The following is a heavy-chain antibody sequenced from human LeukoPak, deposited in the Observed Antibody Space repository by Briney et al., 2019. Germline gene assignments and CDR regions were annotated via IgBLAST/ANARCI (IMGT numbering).Heavy chain of an antibody. D-gene: IGHD5-18*01. CDR1: GFTFSSYA. Sequence: PGGSLRLSCAASGFTFSSYAMSWVRQAPGKGLEWVSAISGSGGSTYYADSVKGRFTISRDNSKNTLCLQMNSLRAEDTAVYYCAKDNEGGYSYGCFDYWGQGTLVTVSS. CDR2: ISGSGGST. CDR3: AKDNEGGYSYGCFDY. V-gene: IGHV3-23*01. J-gene: IGHJ4*02.